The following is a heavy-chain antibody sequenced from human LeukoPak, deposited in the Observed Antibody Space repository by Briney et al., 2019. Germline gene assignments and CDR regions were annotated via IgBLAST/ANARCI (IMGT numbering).Heavy chain of an antibody. V-gene: IGHV4-34*01. CDR2: INHSGST. CDR3: ARGVLGYCSSTSYHFFDY. J-gene: IGHJ4*02. D-gene: IGHD2-2*01. CDR1: GGSFSGYY. Sequence: SETLSLTCAVYGGSFSGYYWSWIRQPPGKGLEWIGEINHSGSTNYNPSLKSRVTISVDTSKNQFSLKLSSVTAADTAVYYCARGVLGYCSSTSYHFFDYWGQGTLVTVSS.